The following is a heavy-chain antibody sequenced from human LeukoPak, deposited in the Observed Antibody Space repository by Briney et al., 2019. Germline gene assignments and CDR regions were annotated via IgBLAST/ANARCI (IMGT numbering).Heavy chain of an antibody. CDR3: ARDGYNYGFDY. CDR2: IWYDGSNK. CDR1: GFTLSNFN. Sequence: PGRSLRLSCAASGFTLSNFNMHWVRQAPGKGLEWVAVIWYDGSNKHYADSVRGRFTVSRDNAKNTVSLQMNSLRAEDTALYSCARDGYNYGFDYWGQGTLVTVSS. J-gene: IGHJ4*02. V-gene: IGHV3-33*01. D-gene: IGHD5-24*01.